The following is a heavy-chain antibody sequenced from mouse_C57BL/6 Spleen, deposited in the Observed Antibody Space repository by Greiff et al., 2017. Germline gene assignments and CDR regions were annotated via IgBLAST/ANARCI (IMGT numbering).Heavy chain of an antibody. CDR3: ARDYYGSSFAMGY. J-gene: IGHJ4*01. Sequence: VQLKQSVAELVRPGASVKLSCTASGFNFKNTYMHWVKQRPEQGLEWIGRIDPANGNTNYAQKFKGKATITADTSSNTAYLQLSSLTSEDTAIYYCARDYYGSSFAMGYWGQGASVTVSS. D-gene: IGHD1-1*01. V-gene: IGHV14-3*01. CDR1: GFNFKNTY. CDR2: IDPANGNT.